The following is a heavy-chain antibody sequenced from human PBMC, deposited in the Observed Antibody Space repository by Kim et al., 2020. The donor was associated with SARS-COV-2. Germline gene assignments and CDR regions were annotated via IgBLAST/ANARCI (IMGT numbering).Heavy chain of an antibody. J-gene: IGHJ6*02. CDR2: ISYEGSKK. V-gene: IGHV3-30*18. CDR3: AKQGGIFELYTYYGMDV. Sequence: GGSLRLSCTVSGFTFNNYGMHWVRQAPGKGLERVAFISYEGSKKQYLDSLKGRFTISRDYSKNTLYLQMNSLRAEDTAVYYCAKQGGIFELYTYYGMDVWGQGTTVTVSS. CDR1: GFTFNNYG. D-gene: IGHD2-15*01.